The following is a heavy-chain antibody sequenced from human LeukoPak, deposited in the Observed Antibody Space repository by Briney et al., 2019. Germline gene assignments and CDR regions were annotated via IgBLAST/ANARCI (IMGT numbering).Heavy chain of an antibody. D-gene: IGHD3-22*01. CDR2: ISAYNGNT. CDR3: ARADYYDSSGYYGGIDY. CDR1: GYTFTSYG. V-gene: IGHV1-18*01. J-gene: IGHJ4*02. Sequence: ASVEVSCKVSGYTFTSYGISWVRQAPGQGLEWMGWISAYNGNTNYAQKLQGRVTMTTDTSTSTAYMELRSLRSDDTAVYYCARADYYDSSGYYGGIDYWGQGTLVTVSS.